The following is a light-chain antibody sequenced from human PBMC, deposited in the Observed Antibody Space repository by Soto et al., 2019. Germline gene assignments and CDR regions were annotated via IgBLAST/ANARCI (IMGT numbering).Light chain of an antibody. V-gene: IGKV3-20*01. CDR3: QQYGSPPIT. J-gene: IGKJ5*01. Sequence: EIVLTQSPGTLSLSPGERATLSCRASQSVSSSYLAWYQQQPGQPPRLLMSGTSNRATGTPDRFSGSGSGTDLTITISRLEPEDFEVYYCQQYGSPPITFGQGTRLEIK. CDR1: QSVSSSY. CDR2: GTS.